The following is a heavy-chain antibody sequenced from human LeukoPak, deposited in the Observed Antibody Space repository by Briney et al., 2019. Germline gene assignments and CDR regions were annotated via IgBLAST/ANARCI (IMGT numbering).Heavy chain of an antibody. D-gene: IGHD6-19*01. J-gene: IGHJ4*02. CDR3: ASLGRDSSGVLDY. CDR2: IYTSGNT. Sequence: PSETLSLTCIVSGGSISSGTYYWSWIRQPAGKGLEWIGRIYTSGNTNYNPSLKSRVTISVDTSKNQFSLKLRSVTAADTAVYYCASLGRDSSGVLDYWGQGAPVTVSS. CDR1: GGSISSGTYY. V-gene: IGHV4-61*02.